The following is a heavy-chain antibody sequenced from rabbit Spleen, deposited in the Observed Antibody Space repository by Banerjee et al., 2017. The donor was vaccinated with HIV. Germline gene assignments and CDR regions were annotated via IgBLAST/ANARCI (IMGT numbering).Heavy chain of an antibody. V-gene: IGHV1S45*01. CDR3: ARGIVYGYSGDAYPPYAMDL. Sequence: QEQLEESGGDLVKPEGSLTLTCTASGFSFSSSYYMCWVRQAPGKGLEWIACIYTGGSGSTAYASWAKGRFTVSKTSSTTVTLQLNSLTAADTATYFCARGIVYGYSGDAYPPYAMDLWGPGPSSPS. D-gene: IGHD6-1*01. CDR2: IYTGGSGST. J-gene: IGHJ6*01. CDR1: GFSFSSSYY.